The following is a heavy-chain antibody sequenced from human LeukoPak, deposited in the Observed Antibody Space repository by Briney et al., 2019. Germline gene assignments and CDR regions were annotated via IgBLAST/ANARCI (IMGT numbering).Heavy chain of an antibody. Sequence: SETLSLTCAVYGGSFSGHYWSWIRQPPGKGLEWIGEINHSGSTNYNPSLKSRVTISVDTSKNQFSLKLSSVTAADTAVYYCARLLYGSGYDAFDIWGQGTMVTVSS. J-gene: IGHJ3*02. CDR2: INHSGST. CDR1: GGSFSGHY. D-gene: IGHD3-10*01. CDR3: ARLLYGSGYDAFDI. V-gene: IGHV4-34*01.